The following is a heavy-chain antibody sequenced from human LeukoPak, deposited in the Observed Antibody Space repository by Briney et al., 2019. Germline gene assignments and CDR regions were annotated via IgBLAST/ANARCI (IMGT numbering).Heavy chain of an antibody. V-gene: IGHV4-39*07. Sequence: PSETLSLTCTVSGGSISGSSYYWGWIRQPPGKGLEWIGSIYYSGSTYYNPSLKSRVTISVVTSKNQFSLKLSSVTAADTAVYYCASPWQWLVRGHAFDIWGQGTMVTVSS. CDR1: GGSISGSSYY. J-gene: IGHJ3*02. D-gene: IGHD6-19*01. CDR2: IYYSGST. CDR3: ASPWQWLVRGHAFDI.